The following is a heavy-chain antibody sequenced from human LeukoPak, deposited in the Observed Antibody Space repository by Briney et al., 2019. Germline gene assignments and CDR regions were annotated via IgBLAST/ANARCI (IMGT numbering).Heavy chain of an antibody. V-gene: IGHV3-21*01. Sequence: PGGSLRLSCAASGFTFSSYSMNWVRQAPGKGLEWVSSISSSSSYIYYADSAKGRFTISRDTAKNSLYLQMNSLRAEDTAVYYCARDRIVGATTGDYWGQGTLVTVSS. J-gene: IGHJ4*02. D-gene: IGHD1-26*01. CDR3: ARDRIVGATTGDY. CDR2: ISSSSSYI. CDR1: GFTFSSYS.